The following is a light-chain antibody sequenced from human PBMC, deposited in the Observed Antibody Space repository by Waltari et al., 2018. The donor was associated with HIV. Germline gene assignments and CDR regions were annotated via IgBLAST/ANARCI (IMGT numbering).Light chain of an antibody. CDR2: EVR. J-gene: IGLJ1*01. CDR1: SSDVGGDTY. CDR3: SSYSANNNFDV. Sequence: QSALPQPPSASGSPGQSVTISCTGTSSDVGGDTYVSWYQQHPGKAPQLIIYEVRKRPSGVPYCCSGSKSGNTASLTVSGLQAEDEADYYCSSYSANNNFDVFGTGTKVTVL. V-gene: IGLV2-8*01.